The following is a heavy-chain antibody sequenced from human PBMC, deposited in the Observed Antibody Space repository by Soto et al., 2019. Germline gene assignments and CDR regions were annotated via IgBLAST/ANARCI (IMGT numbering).Heavy chain of an antibody. J-gene: IGHJ3*02. CDR3: AREPSITFGGVIVDDAFDI. CDR1: GFTFSSYW. V-gene: IGHV3-7*01. CDR2: IKQDGSEK. Sequence: GGSLRLSCAASGFTFSSYWMSWVRQAPGKGLEWVANIKQDGSEKYYVDSVKGRFTISRDNAKNSLYLQMNSLRAEDTAVYYCAREPSITFGGVIVDDAFDIWGQGTMVTVSS. D-gene: IGHD3-16*02.